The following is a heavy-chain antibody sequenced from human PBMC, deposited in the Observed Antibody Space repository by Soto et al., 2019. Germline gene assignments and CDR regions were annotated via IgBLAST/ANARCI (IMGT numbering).Heavy chain of an antibody. V-gene: IGHV3-30*18. CDR2: ISYDGSNK. D-gene: IGHD1-1*01. J-gene: IGHJ6*02. CDR3: AKEIGTTLPPFGMDV. CDR1: GFTFSSYG. Sequence: GGSLRLSCAASGFTFSSYGMHWVRQAPGKGLEWVAVISYDGSNKYYADSVKGRFTISRDNSKNTLYLQMNSLRAEDTAVYYCAKEIGTTLPPFGMDVWGQGTTVTVSS.